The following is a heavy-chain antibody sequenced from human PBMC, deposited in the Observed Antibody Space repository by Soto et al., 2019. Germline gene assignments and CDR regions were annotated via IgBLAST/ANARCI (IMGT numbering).Heavy chain of an antibody. CDR1: GYSFVSYW. CDR3: VRLGAANSFAY. V-gene: IGHV5-51*03. J-gene: IGHJ4*02. CDR2: IYPGDSDT. Sequence: EVQLVQSGAEVEKPGESLKISCKASGYSFVSYWIGWVRQMPGKGLEWMGLIYPGDSDTRYNPSFQGQVTISADRSISTAYLHWSSLRASDIATYYCVRLGAANSFAYWGQGTLVTVSS. D-gene: IGHD1-26*01.